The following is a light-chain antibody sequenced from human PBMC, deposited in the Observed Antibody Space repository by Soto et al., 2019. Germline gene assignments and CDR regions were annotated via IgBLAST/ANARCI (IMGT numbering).Light chain of an antibody. J-gene: IGLJ2*01. V-gene: IGLV2-11*01. CDR2: DVS. CDR1: SSDVGGYNY. Sequence: QSVLTQPRSVSGSPGQSVTISCAGTSSDVGGYNYVPWYQQYPGKAPKLMISDVSKQPSGVPDRFSGSKSGNTASLNNSGLPAEDESDYYCCSYAGTYTPVVFGGGTKLTV. CDR3: CSYAGTYTPVV.